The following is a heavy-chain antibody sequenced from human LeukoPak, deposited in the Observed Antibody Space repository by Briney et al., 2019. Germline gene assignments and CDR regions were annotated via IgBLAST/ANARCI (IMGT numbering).Heavy chain of an antibody. Sequence: DSVKVSCKASGYTFTSYGFTWVRQAPGQGLEWMGWINAYNDNTNYAQKVQDRVTMTTDTSTSTAYTELRSLRSDDTAVYYCARVVLVAQEAFDIWGQGTMVTVSS. D-gene: IGHD2-15*01. J-gene: IGHJ3*02. CDR3: ARVVLVAQEAFDI. CDR2: INAYNDNT. CDR1: GYTFTSYG. V-gene: IGHV1-18*01.